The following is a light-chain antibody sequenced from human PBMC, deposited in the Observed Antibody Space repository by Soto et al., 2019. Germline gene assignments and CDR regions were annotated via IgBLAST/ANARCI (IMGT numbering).Light chain of an antibody. CDR1: SSDIGGYNS. V-gene: IGLV2-14*01. CDR2: NVS. J-gene: IGLJ1*01. CDR3: SSYTSSSTYV. Sequence: QCVLQRAASGSGAPGRPIALSCPGTSSDIGGYNSVSWYQQHPGKAPKLMIYNVSNRPSGVSDRFSGSKSGNTASLTISGLQAEAEADYYCSSYTSSSTYVFGTGTKVTVL.